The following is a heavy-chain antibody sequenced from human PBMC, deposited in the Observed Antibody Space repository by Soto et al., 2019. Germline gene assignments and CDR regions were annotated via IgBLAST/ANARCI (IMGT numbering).Heavy chain of an antibody. J-gene: IGHJ3*02. CDR2: ISGSGGST. Sequence: QPGGSLRLSCAASGFTFSSYAMSWVRQAPGKGLEWVSAISGSGGSTYYADSVKGRFTISRDNSKNTLYLQMNSLRAEDTAVYYCAKDSPFEPGPITMIVVVISPDAFDIWGQGTMVTVSS. D-gene: IGHD3-22*01. CDR1: GFTFSSYA. V-gene: IGHV3-23*01. CDR3: AKDSPFEPGPITMIVVVISPDAFDI.